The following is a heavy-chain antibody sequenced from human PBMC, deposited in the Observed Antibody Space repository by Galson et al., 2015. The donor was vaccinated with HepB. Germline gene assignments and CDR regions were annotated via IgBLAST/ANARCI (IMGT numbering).Heavy chain of an antibody. CDR3: ARGGFGGNWFDP. Sequence: SVKVSCKASGGTFSSYTISWVRQAPGQGLEWMGRIIPILGIANYAQKLQGRVTITADKSTSTAYMELSSLRSEDTAVYYCARGGFGGNWFDPWGQGTLVTVSS. V-gene: IGHV1-69*02. J-gene: IGHJ5*02. CDR1: GGTFSSYT. D-gene: IGHD3-10*01. CDR2: IIPILGIA.